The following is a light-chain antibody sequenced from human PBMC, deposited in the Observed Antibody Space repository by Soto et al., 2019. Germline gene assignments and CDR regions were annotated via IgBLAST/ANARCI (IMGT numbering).Light chain of an antibody. CDR1: NIGSKT. CDR2: DDN. J-gene: IGLJ1*01. Sequence: SYELTQPPSVSVAPGQTARITCGGNNIGSKTVNWYQQKPGQAPVLVVFDDNDRPSGIPERFSGFNSGNTAILAISKVDTGDEADYYCQVWDNNSDHFVFGTGTKLTVL. V-gene: IGLV3-21*02. CDR3: QVWDNNSDHFV.